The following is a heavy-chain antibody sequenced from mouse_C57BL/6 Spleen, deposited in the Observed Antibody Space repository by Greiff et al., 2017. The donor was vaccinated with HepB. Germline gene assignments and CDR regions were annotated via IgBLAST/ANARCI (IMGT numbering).Heavy chain of an antibody. V-gene: IGHV5-6*01. CDR1: GFTFSSYG. J-gene: IGHJ3*01. CDR3: ARPPKLGGFAY. D-gene: IGHD4-1*01. Sequence: EVKLMESGGDLVKPGGSLKLSCAASGFTFSSYGMSWVRQTPDKRLEWVATISSGGSYTYYPDSVKGRFTISRDNAKNTLYLQMSSLKSEDTAMYYCARPPKLGGFAYWGQGTLVTVSA. CDR2: ISSGGSYT.